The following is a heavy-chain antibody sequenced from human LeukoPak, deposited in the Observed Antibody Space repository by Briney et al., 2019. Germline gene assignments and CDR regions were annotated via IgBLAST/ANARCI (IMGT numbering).Heavy chain of an antibody. D-gene: IGHD6-19*01. CDR2: INHSGST. J-gene: IGHJ3*02. CDR3: ARAAGTGTFDI. V-gene: IGHV4-34*01. Sequence: SETLSLTCAVYGGSFSGYYWSWIRQPPGKGLEWIGEINHSGSTNYNPSLKSRVTILVDTSKNQFSLKLSSVTAADTAVYYCARAAGTGTFDIWGQGTMVTVSS. CDR1: GGSFSGYY.